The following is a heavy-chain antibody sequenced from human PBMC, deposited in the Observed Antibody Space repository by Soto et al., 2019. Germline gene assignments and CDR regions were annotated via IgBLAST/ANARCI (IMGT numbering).Heavy chain of an antibody. D-gene: IGHD5-18*01. CDR2: IYYSGGT. J-gene: IGHJ4*02. V-gene: IGHV4-59*01. Sequence: PSETLSLTCTVSCGSISSYYWSWIRQPPGKGLEWIGYIYYSGGTNYNPSLKSRVTISVDTSKNQFSLKLSSVTAADTAVYYCARATAMVRPFDYWGQGTLVTVSS. CDR1: CGSISSYY. CDR3: ARATAMVRPFDY.